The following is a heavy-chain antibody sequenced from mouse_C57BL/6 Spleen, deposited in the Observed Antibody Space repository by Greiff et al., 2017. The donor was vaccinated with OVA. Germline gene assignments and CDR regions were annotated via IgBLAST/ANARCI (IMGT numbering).Heavy chain of an antibody. J-gene: IGHJ4*01. Sequence: QVQLQQPGAELVMPGASVKLSCKASGYTFTSYWMHWVKQRPGQGLEWIGEIDPSDSYTNYNHKFKGKSTLTVDKSSSTAYMQLSSLTSEDSAVYYCARGTYYGSYYYAMDYWGQGTSVTVSS. CDR2: IDPSDSYT. V-gene: IGHV1-69*01. CDR3: ARGTYYGSYYYAMDY. D-gene: IGHD1-1*01. CDR1: GYTFTSYW.